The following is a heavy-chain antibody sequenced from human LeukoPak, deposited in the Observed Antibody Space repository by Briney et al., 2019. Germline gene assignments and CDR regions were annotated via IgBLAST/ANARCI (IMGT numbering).Heavy chain of an antibody. CDR3: ARDPGGSYSDWFDP. J-gene: IGHJ5*02. CDR2: IYYSGST. V-gene: IGHV4-31*03. D-gene: IGHD1-26*01. Sequence: SQTLSLTCTVSGGSISSGGYYGSWIRQHPGKGLEWIGYIYYSGSTYYNPSLKSRVTISVDTSKNQFSLKLSSVTAADTAVYYCARDPGGSYSDWFDPWGQGTLVTVSS. CDR1: GGSISSGGYY.